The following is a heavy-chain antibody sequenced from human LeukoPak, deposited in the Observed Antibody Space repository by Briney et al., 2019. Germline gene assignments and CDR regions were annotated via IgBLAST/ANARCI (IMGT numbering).Heavy chain of an antibody. J-gene: IGHJ4*02. Sequence: NPSETLSLXCAVSGYSISSGYYWGWIRQPPGKGLEWIGSIYHSGSTYYNPSLKSRVTISVDTSKNQFSLKLSSVTAADPAVFYFARNPPPHYDYVWGSYRPYFDYWGQGTLVTVSS. V-gene: IGHV4-38-2*01. CDR3: ARNPPPHYDYVWGSYRPYFDY. CDR2: IYHSGST. CDR1: GYSISSGYY. D-gene: IGHD3-16*02.